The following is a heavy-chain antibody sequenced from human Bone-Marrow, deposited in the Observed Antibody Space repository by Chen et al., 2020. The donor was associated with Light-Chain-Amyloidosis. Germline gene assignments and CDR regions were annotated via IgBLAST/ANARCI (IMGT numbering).Heavy chain of an antibody. J-gene: IGHJ5*02. CDR1: GFTFSSYS. CDR3: ASGKYHYYDSSGYFNWFDP. V-gene: IGHV3-48*02. Sequence: EVQLVESGGGVVQPGGSLRLSCAAAGFTFSSYSMNWVRQAPGKGLGWVSYISSSSSTIYYADSVKGRFTISRDNAKNSLYLQMNSLRDEDTAVYYCASGKYHYYDSSGYFNWFDPWGQGTLVTVSS. CDR2: ISSSSSTI. D-gene: IGHD3-22*01.